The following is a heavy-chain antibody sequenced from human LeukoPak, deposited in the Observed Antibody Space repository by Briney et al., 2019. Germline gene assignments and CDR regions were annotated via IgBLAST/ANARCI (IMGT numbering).Heavy chain of an antibody. CDR2: IYYSGST. Sequence: SETLSLTCTVSGGSISSYYWSWIRQPPGKGLEWIGYIYYSGSTNYNTSLKSRVTISVDTSKNQFSLKRSSVTAADTAVYYCARHSRGSGSPAWGQGTLVTVSS. CDR3: ARHSRGSGSPA. J-gene: IGHJ5*02. V-gene: IGHV4-59*08. CDR1: GGSISSYY. D-gene: IGHD3-10*01.